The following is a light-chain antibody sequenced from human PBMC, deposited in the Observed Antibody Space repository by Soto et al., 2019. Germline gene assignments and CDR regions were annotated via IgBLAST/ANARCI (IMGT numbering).Light chain of an antibody. CDR3: AAWDDSLNAWV. J-gene: IGLJ3*02. CDR2: SNN. V-gene: IGLV1-44*01. CDR1: SSNIGSNT. Sequence: QSVLTQPPSASGTPGQRVTISCPGSSSNIGSNTVNWYQQLPGTAPKRLIYSNNQRPSGVPDRFSGSKFGTSASLAISGLLSEDEADYYCAAWDDSLNAWVFGGGTKLTVL.